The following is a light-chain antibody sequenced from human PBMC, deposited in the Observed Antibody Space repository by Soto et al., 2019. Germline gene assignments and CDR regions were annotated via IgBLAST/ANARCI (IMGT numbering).Light chain of an antibody. CDR1: QSISSW. Sequence: DIQMTQSPSTLSASVGDRVTITCRASQSISSWLAWYQQKPGKAPKLLIYKASSLESGVPSRFIGSGSGTEFTLTISSLQPDDFATYYCQQYNSYPGTFGQGTKVEIK. CDR3: QQYNSYPGT. CDR2: KAS. J-gene: IGKJ1*01. V-gene: IGKV1-5*03.